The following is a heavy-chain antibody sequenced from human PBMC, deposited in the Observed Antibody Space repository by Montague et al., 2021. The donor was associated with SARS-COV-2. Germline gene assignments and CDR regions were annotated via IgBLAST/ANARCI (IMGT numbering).Heavy chain of an antibody. CDR3: ARHLNYRDYGGDDY. CDR2: IYYSGGT. Sequence: SETLSLTCSVSGGSISSSSYFWGWIRQPPGKGLEWIGSIYYSGGTYSNSSLKSRVTISVDTPKNQFSLKLSSVTAADTAVYYCARHLNYRDYGGDDYWGQGTLVTVSS. J-gene: IGHJ4*02. CDR1: GGSISSSSYF. V-gene: IGHV4-39*01. D-gene: IGHD4-17*01.